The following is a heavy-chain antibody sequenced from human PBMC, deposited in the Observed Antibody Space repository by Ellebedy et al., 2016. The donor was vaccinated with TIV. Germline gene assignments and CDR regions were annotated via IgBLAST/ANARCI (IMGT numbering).Heavy chain of an antibody. Sequence: SGPTLVKPPETLTLTRPFPFLPRLPSGFRVSWIRQHTVTALECLARIGWDDDKFYRTSLKTRLTISKDTSKNQVVLTMTNMDPVDTATYYCARMPSYQDSDNYENEAFDIWGQGTMVTVSS. J-gene: IGHJ3*02. CDR1: FLPRLPSGFR. V-gene: IGHV2-70*04. CDR3: ARMPSYQDSDNYENEAFDI. D-gene: IGHD3-22*01. CDR2: IGWDDDK.